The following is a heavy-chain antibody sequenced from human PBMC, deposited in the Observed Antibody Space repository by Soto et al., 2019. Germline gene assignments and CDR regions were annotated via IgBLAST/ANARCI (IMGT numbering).Heavy chain of an antibody. D-gene: IGHD3-22*01. CDR1: GYTFTDYY. CDR2: IDPSGGST. J-gene: IGHJ4*02. CDR3: AREGGRRNYYDSSGFFFDY. Sequence: ASVKVSCKASGYTFTDYYIHWVRQAPGQGLEWTGIIDPSGGSTSYGQSFQDRITVSRDTSTSTVYMELRSLRFEDTAVYFCAREGGRRNYYDSSGFFFDYWGQGTLVTVS. V-gene: IGHV1-46*01.